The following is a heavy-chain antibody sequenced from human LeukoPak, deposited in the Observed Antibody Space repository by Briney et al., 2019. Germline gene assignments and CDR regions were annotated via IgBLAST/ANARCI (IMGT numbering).Heavy chain of an antibody. CDR1: GGSMSSYY. J-gene: IGHJ4*02. V-gene: IGHV4-59*01. Sequence: PSETLSLTCTVSGGSMSSYYWSWIRESPGRGLEWIGYIYYNGSTNYNPSLKSRVTISVDTSKNQFSLKLNSVTAADTAVYYCARTYYYDSSGPYYWGQGTLVTVSS. CDR2: IYYNGST. CDR3: ARTYYYDSSGPYY. D-gene: IGHD3-22*01.